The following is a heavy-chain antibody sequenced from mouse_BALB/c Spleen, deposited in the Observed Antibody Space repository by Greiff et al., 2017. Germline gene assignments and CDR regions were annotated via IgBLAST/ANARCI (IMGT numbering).Heavy chain of an antibody. CDR1: GYSITSDYA. CDR3: ARREWLLPGYYAMDY. D-gene: IGHD2-3*01. J-gene: IGHJ4*01. Sequence: DVKLVESGPGLVKPSQSLSLTCTVTGYSITSDYAWNWIRQFPGNKLEWMGYISYSGSTSYNPSLKSRISITRDTSKNQFFLQLNSVTTEDTATYYCARREWLLPGYYAMDYWGQGTSVTVSS. V-gene: IGHV3-2*02. CDR2: ISYSGST.